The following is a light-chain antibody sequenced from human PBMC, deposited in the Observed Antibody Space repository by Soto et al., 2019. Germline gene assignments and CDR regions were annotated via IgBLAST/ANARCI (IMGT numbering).Light chain of an antibody. CDR3: QQYYSPPRYT. Sequence: DIVMTQSPEYLAVSLGERTTINCRSSQSILYSSNNKNLIAWYQQKPGQPPKLLIYWASTRQSGVPDRFSGSGSGRDFTLTISSLQAEDVAVYYCQQYYSPPRYTFGQGTRLGIK. CDR2: WAS. J-gene: IGKJ2*01. CDR1: QSILYSSNNKNL. V-gene: IGKV4-1*01.